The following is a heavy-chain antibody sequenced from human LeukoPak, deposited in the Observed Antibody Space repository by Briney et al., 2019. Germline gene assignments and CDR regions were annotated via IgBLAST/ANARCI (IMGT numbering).Heavy chain of an antibody. CDR2: IHPDGSIT. D-gene: IGHD5-12*01. Sequence: GGSLRLSCVGSGFTVSNYWMHWVRQAPGTGLVWVSRIHPDGSITTYADSVKGRFTISRDNAKNTLYLQMNSLKAEDTAVYYCAPQQTYSPYNWFDPWGQGTLVTVSS. J-gene: IGHJ5*02. CDR1: GFTVSNYW. V-gene: IGHV3-74*03. CDR3: APQQTYSPYNWFDP.